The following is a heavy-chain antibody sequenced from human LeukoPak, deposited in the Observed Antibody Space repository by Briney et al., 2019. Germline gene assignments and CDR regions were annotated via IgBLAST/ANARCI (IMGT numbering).Heavy chain of an antibody. V-gene: IGHV3-7*01. J-gene: IGHJ6*03. CDR1: GFTFSSYV. D-gene: IGHD5-12*01. Sequence: GGSLRLSCAASGFTFSSYVMHWVRQAPGKGLEWVANIKQDGSEKNYVDSVKGRFTISRDNAKNSMYLQMNSLRAEDTAVYYCARDRSGYARYYYYYMDVWGKGTTVTVSS. CDR2: IKQDGSEK. CDR3: ARDRSGYARYYYYYMDV.